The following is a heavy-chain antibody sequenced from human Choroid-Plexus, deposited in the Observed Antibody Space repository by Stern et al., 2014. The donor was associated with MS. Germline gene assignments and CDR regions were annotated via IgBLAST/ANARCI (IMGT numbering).Heavy chain of an antibody. Sequence: QLQLQEPGPGLVKPSETLSLTCTVSGGPISSSRYYWGWIRQPPGTGLEWHGTIHYTSTPNYNPSLHSRVTFSVDTSRHHCSPQRGSVTAADTAVYYCASWVGARRRRFDYWGQGTLVTVSS. CDR3: ASWVGARRRRFDY. CDR1: GGPISSSRYY. CDR2: IHYTSTP. D-gene: IGHD1-26*01. J-gene: IGHJ4*02. V-gene: IGHV4-39*02.